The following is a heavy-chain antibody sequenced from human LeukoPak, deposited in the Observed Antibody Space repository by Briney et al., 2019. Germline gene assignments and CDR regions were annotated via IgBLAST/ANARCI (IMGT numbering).Heavy chain of an antibody. CDR2: IYPGDSDT. CDR1: GYNFTSYW. CDR3: ARRAVGATPDY. V-gene: IGHV5-51*01. Sequence: GXSLQISCKGSGYNFTSYWIGWVRQVPGKGLEWMGIIYPGDSDTRYSPSFQGQVTISADKSISTAYLQWSSLKASDTAMYYCARRAVGATPDYWGQGTLVTVSS. J-gene: IGHJ4*02. D-gene: IGHD1-26*01.